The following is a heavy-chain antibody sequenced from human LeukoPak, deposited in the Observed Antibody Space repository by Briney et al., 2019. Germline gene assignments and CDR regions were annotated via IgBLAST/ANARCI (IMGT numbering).Heavy chain of an antibody. Sequence: SETLSLTCTVSGGSISSSSNYWGWIRQPPGKGQEWIGSIYYSGSTYYNPSLKSRVTISVDTSKNQFSLKLSSVTAADTAVYYCAGAVAAAGTLGWFDPWGQGTLVTVSS. J-gene: IGHJ5*02. CDR1: GGSISSSSNY. D-gene: IGHD6-13*01. CDR2: IYYSGST. CDR3: AGAVAAAGTLGWFDP. V-gene: IGHV4-39*01.